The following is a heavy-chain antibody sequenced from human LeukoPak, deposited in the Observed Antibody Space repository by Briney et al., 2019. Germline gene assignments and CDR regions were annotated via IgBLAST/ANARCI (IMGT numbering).Heavy chain of an antibody. CDR2: IKHDGSEK. D-gene: IGHD2-8*01. J-gene: IGHJ5*02. CDR3: ARVGVLEQRYRWFDA. V-gene: IGHV3-7*05. CDR1: EFTFSSYW. Sequence: GGSLTLSCAASEFTFSSYWMSWVRQAPGKGLEWVAKIKHDGSEKYYLHSVKGRFTISRDSAKSSLYLQMTSLRAEDTAVYYCARVGVLEQRYRWFDAWGQGTVVTVSS.